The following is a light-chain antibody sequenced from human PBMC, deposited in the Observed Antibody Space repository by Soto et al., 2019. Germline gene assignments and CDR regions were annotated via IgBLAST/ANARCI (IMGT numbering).Light chain of an antibody. V-gene: IGLV2-14*01. Sequence: QSVLTQPASVSGSPGQSITISCTGSSSNPADYKYVSWYQQHPDKAPKVIVYEATNRPSGASSRFSGSKSGNTLYLTISGLQPDDEADYYCTSYTSRTFYVFGTATKVTVL. CDR3: TSYTSRTFYV. CDR1: SSNPADYKY. J-gene: IGLJ1*01. CDR2: EAT.